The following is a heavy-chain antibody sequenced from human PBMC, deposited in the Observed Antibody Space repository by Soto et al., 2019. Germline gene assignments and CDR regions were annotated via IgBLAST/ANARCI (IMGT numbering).Heavy chain of an antibody. Sequence: ETLCLTCNVSGGSVSNYYWTWVRQSAEKGLEWIAYMYYNGNINYNPSLKSRVNISLDTSKNQFSLTLKSVTAADTAVYYCASGGNWFDPWVQGIQVSVS. J-gene: IGHJ5*02. CDR2: MYYNGNI. V-gene: IGHV4-59*02. CDR1: GGSVSNYY. D-gene: IGHD3-16*01. CDR3: ASGGNWFDP.